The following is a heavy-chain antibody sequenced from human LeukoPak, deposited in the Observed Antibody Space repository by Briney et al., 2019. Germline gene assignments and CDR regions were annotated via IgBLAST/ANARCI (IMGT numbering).Heavy chain of an antibody. V-gene: IGHV1-69*04. Sequence: SVKVSCKASGGTFSSYAISWVRQAPGQGLEWMGRIIPILGIANYAQKFQGRVTITADKSTSTAYMELSSLRSEDTAVYYCASPYPDGIAAAGHGFDPWGQGTLVTVSS. J-gene: IGHJ5*02. CDR2: IIPILGIA. D-gene: IGHD6-13*01. CDR3: ASPYPDGIAAAGHGFDP. CDR1: GGTFSSYA.